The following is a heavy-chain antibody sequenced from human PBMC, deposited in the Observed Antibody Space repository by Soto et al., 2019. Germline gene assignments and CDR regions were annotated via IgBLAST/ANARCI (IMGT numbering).Heavy chain of an antibody. CDR2: IYYSGST. Sequence: SQTLSLTCTVSGGSIRSGDYYWSWIRQPPGKGLEWIGYIYYSGSTYYNPSLKSRVTISVDTSKNQFSLKLSSVTAADTAVYYCARDLVRGVITDRDWGQGTLVTVSS. V-gene: IGHV4-30-4*01. J-gene: IGHJ4*02. D-gene: IGHD3-10*01. CDR1: GGSIRSGDYY. CDR3: ARDLVRGVITDRD.